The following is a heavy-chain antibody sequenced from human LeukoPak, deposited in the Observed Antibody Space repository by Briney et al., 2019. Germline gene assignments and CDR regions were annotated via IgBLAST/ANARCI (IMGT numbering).Heavy chain of an antibody. CDR1: GLTFSSYS. J-gene: IGHJ4*02. CDR3: AKVWYHDYGDYDYFDY. V-gene: IGHV3-48*01. D-gene: IGHD4-17*01. Sequence: GGSLRLSCAASGLTFSSYSMNWVRQAPGKGLEWVSYISSSTIYYADSVKGRFTISRDNSKNTLYLQMNSLRAEDTAVYYCAKVWYHDYGDYDYFDYWGQGTLVTVSS. CDR2: ISSSTI.